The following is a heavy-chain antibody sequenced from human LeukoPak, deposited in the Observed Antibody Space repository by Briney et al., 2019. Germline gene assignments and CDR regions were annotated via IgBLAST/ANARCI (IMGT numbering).Heavy chain of an antibody. D-gene: IGHD6-19*01. Sequence: GGSLRLSCAASGFTFDDYAMHWVRQAPGKGLEWVSGISWNSGSIGYADSVKGRFTISRDNAKNSLYLQMNSLRAEDTALYYCAKGFQGIAVAGSLGYWGQGTLVTVSS. J-gene: IGHJ4*02. CDR2: ISWNSGSI. V-gene: IGHV3-9*01. CDR1: GFTFDDYA. CDR3: AKGFQGIAVAGSLGY.